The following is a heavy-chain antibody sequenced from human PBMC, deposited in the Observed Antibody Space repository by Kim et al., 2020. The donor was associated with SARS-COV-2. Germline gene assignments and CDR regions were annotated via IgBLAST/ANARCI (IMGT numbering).Heavy chain of an antibody. CDR2: ISGSGDST. CDR3: VKSDRIVLVTAADY. J-gene: IGHJ4*02. V-gene: IGHV3-23*01. D-gene: IGHD2-21*02. Sequence: GGSLRLSCTASGFLFRSFAMSWVRQAPGKGLEWVSGISGSGDSTYYSDSVKGRFAISRDNSKNTLYLQMSRLRAEDTAAYYCVKSDRIVLVTAADYWGQGTLVSVSS. CDR1: GFLFRSFA.